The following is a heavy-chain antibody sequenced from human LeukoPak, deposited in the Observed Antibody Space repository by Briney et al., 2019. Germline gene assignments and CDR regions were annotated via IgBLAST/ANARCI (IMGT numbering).Heavy chain of an antibody. V-gene: IGHV3-33*01. Sequence: GRSLRLSCAASGFTFSSFGMHWVRQAPGKGLEWVAVIWFDGSKKHYADSVQGRFTISRDNFKNTLFLQMDSLGAEDTAIYHCARDRGWYSDYWGQGTLVTVSS. CDR1: GFTFSSFG. J-gene: IGHJ4*02. CDR2: IWFDGSKK. D-gene: IGHD6-19*01. CDR3: ARDRGWYSDY.